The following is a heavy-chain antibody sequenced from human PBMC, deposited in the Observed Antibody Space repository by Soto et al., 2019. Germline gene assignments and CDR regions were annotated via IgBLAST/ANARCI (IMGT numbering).Heavy chain of an antibody. Sequence: PSETLSLTCAISGDSVSSNSAAWNWIRQSPSRGLEWLGRTYYRSKWYNDYAVSVKSRITINPDTSKNQFSLQLNSVTPEDTAVYYCARSGYCTNGVCYTLLVHFDYWGQGTLVTVSS. V-gene: IGHV6-1*01. D-gene: IGHD2-8*01. CDR1: GDSVSSNSAA. CDR3: ARSGYCTNGVCYTLLVHFDY. CDR2: TYYRSKWYN. J-gene: IGHJ4*02.